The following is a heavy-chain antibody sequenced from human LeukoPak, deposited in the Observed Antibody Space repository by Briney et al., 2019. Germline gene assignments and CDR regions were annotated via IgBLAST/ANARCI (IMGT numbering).Heavy chain of an antibody. D-gene: IGHD3-22*01. CDR2: INPSGGST. J-gene: IGHJ4*02. Sequence: ASVKVSCKASGYTFTSYYMHWVRQAPGQGLEWMGIINPSGGSTSYAQKFQGRVTMTRDTSTSTVYMELSSLRSEDTAVYYCARVFRTYYYDSSGYYGPFDYWGQGTLVTVSS. CDR3: ARVFRTYYYDSSGYYGPFDY. V-gene: IGHV1-46*01. CDR1: GYTFTSYY.